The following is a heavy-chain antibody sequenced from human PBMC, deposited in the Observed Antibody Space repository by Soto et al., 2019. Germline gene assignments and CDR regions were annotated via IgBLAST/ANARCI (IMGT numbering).Heavy chain of an antibody. J-gene: IGHJ5*02. V-gene: IGHV2-5*02. CDR3: AHPATMMIFGLIIDNGIWFDP. Sequence: QINLIESGPTLVKPTQTLTLTCTFSGFSLSTSGAAVGWVRQPPGRALEWLALIYWDGDKRYNASLGNRLTITKDTSMNQVVLTLTNVDAADTATYYCAHPATMMIFGLIIDNGIWFDPWGQGTRVIVSS. CDR2: IYWDGDK. CDR1: GFSLSTSGAA. D-gene: IGHD3-3*01.